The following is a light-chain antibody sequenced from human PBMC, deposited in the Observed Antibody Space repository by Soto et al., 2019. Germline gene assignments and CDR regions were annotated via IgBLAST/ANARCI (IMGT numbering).Light chain of an antibody. J-gene: IGKJ1*01. CDR1: QSIHTY. CDR2: AAS. CDR3: QQSNKTPRT. Sequence: DIQMTQSPSSLSASVGDRVTITCRASQSIHTYLNWYQQRPGKAPNLLIYAASRLQSGVPSRFSGSGSGTDFSLTISSLQPEDFATYYCQQSNKTPRTFGQGTKVDIK. V-gene: IGKV1-39*01.